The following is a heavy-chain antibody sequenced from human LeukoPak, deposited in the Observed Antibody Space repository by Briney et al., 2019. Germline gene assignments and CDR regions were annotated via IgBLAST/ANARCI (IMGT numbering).Heavy chain of an antibody. Sequence: GGSLRLSCAVSGFTFSSYAMSWVRQAPGKGLEWVSVISVSGGSPYYADSVKGRFTISRDNSKNTLYLQMDSLRAEDTAVYYCAKDIAATDTYGMDLWGQGTTVTVSS. CDR2: ISVSGGSP. D-gene: IGHD6-25*01. V-gene: IGHV3-23*01. J-gene: IGHJ6*02. CDR1: GFTFSSYA. CDR3: AKDIAATDTYGMDL.